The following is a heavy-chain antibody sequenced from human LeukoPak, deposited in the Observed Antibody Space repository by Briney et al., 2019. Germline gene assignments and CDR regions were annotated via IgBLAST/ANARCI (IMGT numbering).Heavy chain of an antibody. Sequence: SETLSLTCIVSGGSTSGGNYYWGWIRRPPGKGLEWIGGISSSGNTYYNPSLKSRVTISVDTSKNQFSLKLSSVTAADTAVYYCARSYYDFWSGPVDAFDIWGQGTMVTVSS. J-gene: IGHJ3*02. V-gene: IGHV4-39*01. CDR1: GGSTSGGNYY. CDR2: ISSSGNT. CDR3: ARSYYDFWSGPVDAFDI. D-gene: IGHD3-3*01.